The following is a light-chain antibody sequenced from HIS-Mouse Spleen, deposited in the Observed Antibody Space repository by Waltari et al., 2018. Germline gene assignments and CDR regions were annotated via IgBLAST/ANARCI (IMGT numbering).Light chain of an antibody. CDR1: RLRSYY. CDR2: GKN. J-gene: IGLJ3*02. CDR3: NSRDSSGNHWV. Sequence: SSELTQDPAVSVALGPTVRITCQGDRLRSYYASWYQQKPGQAPVLVIYGKNNRPSGIPDRFSGSSSGNTASLTITGAQAEDEADYYCNSRDSSGNHWVFGGGTKLTVL. V-gene: IGLV3-19*01.